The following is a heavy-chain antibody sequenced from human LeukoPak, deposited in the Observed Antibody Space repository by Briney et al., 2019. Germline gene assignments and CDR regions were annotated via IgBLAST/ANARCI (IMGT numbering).Heavy chain of an antibody. CDR2: IRSKDHGGTT. CDR1: GFTFGDYA. Sequence: PGGSLRLSCTASGFTFGDYALSWFRQAPGKGLEWLSFIRSKDHGGTTEYAASVKGRFTISRDDSNSIAYLQMNSLRAEDTAVYYCAKGGGPNPFDYWGQGTLVTVSS. D-gene: IGHD4-23*01. V-gene: IGHV3-49*03. J-gene: IGHJ4*02. CDR3: AKGGGPNPFDY.